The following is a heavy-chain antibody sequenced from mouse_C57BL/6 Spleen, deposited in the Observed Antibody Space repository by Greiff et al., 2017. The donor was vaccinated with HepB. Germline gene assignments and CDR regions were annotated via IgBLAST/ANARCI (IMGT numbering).Heavy chain of an antibody. Sequence: QVQLQQPGAELVKPGASVKLSCKASGYTFTSYWMHWVKQRPGQGLEWIGMIHPNSGSTNYNEKFKSKATLTVDKSSSTAYMQLSSLTSEDSAVYYCARDDGTTGAMDYWGQGTSVTVSS. J-gene: IGHJ4*01. CDR1: GYTFTSYW. V-gene: IGHV1-64*01. CDR3: ARDDGTTGAMDY. D-gene: IGHD1-1*01. CDR2: IHPNSGST.